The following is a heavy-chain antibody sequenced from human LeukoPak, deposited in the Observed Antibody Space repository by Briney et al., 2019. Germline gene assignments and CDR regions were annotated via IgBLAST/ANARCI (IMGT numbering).Heavy chain of an antibody. CDR2: IYYSGST. J-gene: IGHJ4*02. V-gene: IGHV4-59*12. CDR3: ARGRSSPKGRFLEWLLPILDY. CDR1: GGSISSYY. Sequence: SETLSLTCTVSGGSISSYYWSWIRQPPGKGLEWIGYIYYSGSTNYNPSLKSQVTISVDTSKNQFSLKLSSVTAADTAVYYCARGRSSPKGRFLEWLLPILDYWGQGTLVTVSS. D-gene: IGHD3-3*01.